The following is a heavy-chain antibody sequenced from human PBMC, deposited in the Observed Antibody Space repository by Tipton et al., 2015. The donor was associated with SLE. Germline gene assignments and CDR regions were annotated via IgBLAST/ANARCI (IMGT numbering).Heavy chain of an antibody. D-gene: IGHD3-16*01. Sequence: TLSLTCTVSGGSVSSGSYYWSWIRQPPGKGLEWIGYIYYSGSTNYNPSLKSRVTISVDTSKNQFSLKLSSVTAADTAVYYCARDGGIDPRGQGTLVTVSS. CDR3: ARDGGIDP. V-gene: IGHV4-61*01. J-gene: IGHJ5*02. CDR1: GGSVSSGSYY. CDR2: IYYSGST.